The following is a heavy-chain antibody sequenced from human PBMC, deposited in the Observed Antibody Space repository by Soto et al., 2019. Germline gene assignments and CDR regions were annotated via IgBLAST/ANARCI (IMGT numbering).Heavy chain of an antibody. CDR2: IYYSGST. Sequence: SSETLSLTCTVSGGSISSYYWSWIRQPPGKGLEWIGYIYYSGSTNYNPSLKSRVTISVDTSKNQFSLKLSSVTAADTAVYYCASGLRGFDYWGRGTLVTVSS. CDR3: ASGLRGFDY. CDR1: GGSISSYY. J-gene: IGHJ4*02. V-gene: IGHV4-59*01.